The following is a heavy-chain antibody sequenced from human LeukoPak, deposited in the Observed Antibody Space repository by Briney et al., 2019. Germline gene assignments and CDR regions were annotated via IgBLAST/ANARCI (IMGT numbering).Heavy chain of an antibody. D-gene: IGHD1-26*01. Sequence: SVKVSCKTSGYTFTDYYMHWVRQAPGQGLEWMGGIIPIFGTANYAQKFQGRVTITADESTSTAYMELSSLRSEDTAVYYCARGARYNWFDPWSQGTLVTVSS. V-gene: IGHV1-69*13. CDR1: GYTFTDYY. J-gene: IGHJ5*02. CDR3: ARGARYNWFDP. CDR2: IIPIFGTA.